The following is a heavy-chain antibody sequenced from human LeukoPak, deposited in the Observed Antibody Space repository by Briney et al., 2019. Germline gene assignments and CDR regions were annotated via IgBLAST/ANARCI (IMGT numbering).Heavy chain of an antibody. V-gene: IGHV3-23*01. Sequence: GGSLRLSCATSGFTFSNCGMSWVRQAPGKGLQWLSVIGGDGTTYYADSVKGRFTVSRDNSKNTLYLQMNSLRAEDTAVYYCAKGDTSGYYCNFDYWGQGTLVTVSS. CDR1: GFTFSNCG. J-gene: IGHJ4*02. CDR2: IGGDGTT. CDR3: AKGDTSGYYCNFDY. D-gene: IGHD3-22*01.